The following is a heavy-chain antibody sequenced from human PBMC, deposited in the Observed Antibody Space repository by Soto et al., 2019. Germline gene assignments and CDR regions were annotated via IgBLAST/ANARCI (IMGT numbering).Heavy chain of an antibody. CDR2: ISYDGSNK. CDR1: GFTFSSYG. D-gene: IGHD4-17*01. J-gene: IGHJ4*02. V-gene: IGHV3-30*18. Sequence: ESGGGVVQPGRSLRLSCAASGFTFSSYGMHWVRQAPGKGLEWVAVISYDGSNKYYADSVKGRFTISRDNSKNTLYLQMNSLRAEDTAVYYCAKSSGGDYWEGYYFDYWGQGTLVTVSS. CDR3: AKSSGGDYWEGYYFDY.